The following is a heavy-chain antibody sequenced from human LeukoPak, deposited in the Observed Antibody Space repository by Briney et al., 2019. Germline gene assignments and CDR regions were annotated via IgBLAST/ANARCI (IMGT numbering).Heavy chain of an antibody. CDR1: GFTVTSNY. Sequence: PGGSLRLSCAASGFTVTSNYMNWVRQAPGKGLEWVSVIYSGGSTYYADSAKGRFTISRDNSKNTMYLQMNSLRAEDTALYYCAKDIRSGVPEYFQHWGQGTLVTVSS. D-gene: IGHD2-8*01. V-gene: IGHV3-53*05. CDR2: IYSGGST. CDR3: AKDIRSGVPEYFQH. J-gene: IGHJ1*01.